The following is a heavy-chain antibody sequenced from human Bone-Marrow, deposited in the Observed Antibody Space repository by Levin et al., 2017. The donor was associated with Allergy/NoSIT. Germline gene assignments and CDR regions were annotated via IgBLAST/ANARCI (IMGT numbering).Heavy chain of an antibody. J-gene: IGHJ4*02. CDR2: IDSTNSYI. CDR3: ARLWGAGLTTGPNLD. D-gene: IGHD1-1*01. Sequence: GESLKISCAASGFTFSTYSMNWVRQAPGKGLEWVSSIDSTNSYIDYADSVKGRFTVSRDNAKNSLYLQMNSLRAEDSALYYCARLWGAGLTTGPNLDWGQGTLVTVSS. CDR1: GFTFSTYS. V-gene: IGHV3-21*01.